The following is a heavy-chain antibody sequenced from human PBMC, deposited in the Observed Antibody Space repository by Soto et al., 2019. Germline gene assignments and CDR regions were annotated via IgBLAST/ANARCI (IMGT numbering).Heavy chain of an antibody. CDR2: INSDGSST. Sequence: GGSLRLSCAASGFTFSSYWMHWVRQAPGKGLVWVSRINSDGSSTSYADSVKGRFTISRDNAKNTLYLQMNSLRAEDTAVYYCARDPPRWFGELGGAFDIWGQGTMVTVSS. D-gene: IGHD3-10*01. CDR1: GFTFSSYW. CDR3: ARDPPRWFGELGGAFDI. J-gene: IGHJ3*02. V-gene: IGHV3-74*01.